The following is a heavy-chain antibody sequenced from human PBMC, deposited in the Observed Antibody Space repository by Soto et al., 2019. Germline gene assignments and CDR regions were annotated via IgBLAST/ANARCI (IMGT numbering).Heavy chain of an antibody. Sequence: GESLKISCAASGCTVSSNIMSWVRQAPGKGLEWVSVIYSGDNTYYADSVKGRFTISRDNSKNTIYLQMNSLRAEDTAVYYCVRGDYGRSGVDYWGQGTLVTVSS. J-gene: IGHJ4*02. D-gene: IGHD4-17*01. CDR1: GCTVSSNI. CDR2: IYSGDNT. CDR3: VRGDYGRSGVDY. V-gene: IGHV3-53*01.